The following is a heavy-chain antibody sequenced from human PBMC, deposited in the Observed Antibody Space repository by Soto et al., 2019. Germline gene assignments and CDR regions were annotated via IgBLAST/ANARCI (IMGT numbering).Heavy chain of an antibody. Sequence: QVQLQQWGAGLLKPSETLSLTCAVHGGTLSGYYWSWIRQTPGKGLEWIGKISHRGSTNYNPFLKSRVTISLDTSKNQFSLKLASVTAADTAAYYCARGIPPDYWGQGTQVTVSS. J-gene: IGHJ4*02. D-gene: IGHD2-2*02. CDR2: ISHRGST. CDR1: GGTLSGYY. CDR3: ARGIPPDY. V-gene: IGHV4-34*02.